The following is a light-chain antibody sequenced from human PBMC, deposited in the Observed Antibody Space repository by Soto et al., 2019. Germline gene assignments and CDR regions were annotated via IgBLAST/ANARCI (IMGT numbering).Light chain of an antibody. CDR2: DAS. V-gene: IGKV3-20*01. CDR1: QTVRDNY. J-gene: IGKJ3*01. CDR3: QQFSSYPLT. Sequence: EFVLTLSTGPLSSSPGGRATLSCSASQTVRDNYVAWYQQKPGQAPMLLSYDASSRATCIPDRFIGGGSGTYFTLTISRLEPEDFAVYYCQQFSSYPLTFGRGIYVDIK.